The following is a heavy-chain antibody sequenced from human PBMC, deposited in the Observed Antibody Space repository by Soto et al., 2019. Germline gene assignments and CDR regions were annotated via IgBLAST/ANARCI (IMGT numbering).Heavy chain of an antibody. CDR3: ARGVAVAGTGWFDP. D-gene: IGHD6-19*01. V-gene: IGHV3-13*01. J-gene: IGHJ5*02. Sequence: EVQLVESGGGLVQPGGSLRLSCAASGFTFSSYDMHWVRQATGKGLEWVSAIGTAGDTYYPGSVKGRFTISRENAKNSLYLQMNSLRAGDTAVYYFARGVAVAGTGWFDPWGQGTLVTVSS. CDR1: GFTFSSYD. CDR2: IGTAGDT.